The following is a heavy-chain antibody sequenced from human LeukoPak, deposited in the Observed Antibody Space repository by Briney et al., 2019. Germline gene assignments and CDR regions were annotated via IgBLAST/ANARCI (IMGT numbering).Heavy chain of an antibody. J-gene: IGHJ1*01. D-gene: IGHD4-11*01. CDR2: IYTSGST. V-gene: IGHV4-39*07. CDR3: ARGGTHTTVTSECFQH. CDR1: GGSITSSSYY. Sequence: PSETLSLTCSVSGGSITSSSYYWGWIRQSPEKGLEWIGRIYTSGSTNYNPSLKSRVTISVDTSKNQFYLKLSSVTAADTAVYYCARGGTHTTVTSECFQHWGQGTLVTVSS.